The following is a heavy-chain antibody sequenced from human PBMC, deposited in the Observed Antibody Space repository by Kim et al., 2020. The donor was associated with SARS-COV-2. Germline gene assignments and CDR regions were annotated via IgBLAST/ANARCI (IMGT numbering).Heavy chain of an antibody. D-gene: IGHD3-10*01. Sequence: GGSLRLSCAASGFTFSSYGMHWVRQAPGKGLEWVAVIWYDGSNKYYADSVKGRFTISRDNSKNTLYLQMNSLRAEDTAVYYCARSGGSGSYSPFDYWGQGTLVTVSS. J-gene: IGHJ4*02. CDR3: ARSGGSGSYSPFDY. CDR2: IWYDGSNK. V-gene: IGHV3-33*01. CDR1: GFTFSSYG.